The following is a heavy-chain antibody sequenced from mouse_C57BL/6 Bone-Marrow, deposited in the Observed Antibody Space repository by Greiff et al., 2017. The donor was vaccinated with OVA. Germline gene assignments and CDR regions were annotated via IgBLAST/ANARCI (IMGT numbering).Heavy chain of an antibody. J-gene: IGHJ3*01. CDR3: ARSGDGDQGPWFDD. CDR2: IDPSSGGT. V-gene: IGHV1-72*01. Sequence: QVQLQQPGAELVKPGASVKLSCKASGYTFTSYWMHWVKQRPGRGLEWIGRIDPSSGGTKYNEKFKSKATLTVDKSSSTAYMQLSSLTSEDSAVYYCARSGDGDQGPWFDDWGQGTPVTVSA. D-gene: IGHD3-2*02. CDR1: GYTFTSYW.